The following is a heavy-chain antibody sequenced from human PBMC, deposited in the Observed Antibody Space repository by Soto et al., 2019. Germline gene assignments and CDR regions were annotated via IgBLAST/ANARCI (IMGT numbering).Heavy chain of an antibody. CDR1: GFTFSNAW. Sequence: LRLSCAASGFTFSNAWMSWVRQAPGKGLEWVGRIKSKTDGGTTDYAAPVKGRFTISRDDSKNTLYLQMNSLKTEDTAVYYCTTAWNGDYYYYGTDVWGQGTTVTVSS. J-gene: IGHJ6*02. D-gene: IGHD1-1*01. CDR3: TTAWNGDYYYYGTDV. V-gene: IGHV3-15*01. CDR2: IKSKTDGGTT.